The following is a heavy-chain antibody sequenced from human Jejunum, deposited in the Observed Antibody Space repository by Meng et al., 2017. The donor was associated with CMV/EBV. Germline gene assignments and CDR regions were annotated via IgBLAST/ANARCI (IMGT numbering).Heavy chain of an antibody. D-gene: IGHD6-13*01. J-gene: IGHJ4*02. CDR2: IYPGDSET. Sequence: CRVSGYTFTHYWIGWVRQMPGKGLEWMGIIYPGDSETRYSPSFQGQVTISADKSISTAYLQWSSLKASDTAMYYCARYSASWFGLGYWGQGTLVTVSS. CDR1: GYTFTHYW. CDR3: ARYSASWFGLGY. V-gene: IGHV5-51*01.